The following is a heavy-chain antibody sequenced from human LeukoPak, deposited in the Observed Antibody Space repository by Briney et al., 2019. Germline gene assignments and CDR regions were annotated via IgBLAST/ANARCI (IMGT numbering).Heavy chain of an antibody. V-gene: IGHV3-48*04. D-gene: IGHD6-19*01. Sequence: LTGGSLRLSCAASGFTFSSYSMNWVRQAPGKGLEWVSYISSSSSTIYYADSVKGRFTISRDNAKNSLYLQMNSLRAEDTAVYYCARGYSSGWYIPLFDYWGQGTLVTVSS. CDR1: GFTFSSYS. J-gene: IGHJ4*02. CDR2: ISSSSSTI. CDR3: ARGYSSGWYIPLFDY.